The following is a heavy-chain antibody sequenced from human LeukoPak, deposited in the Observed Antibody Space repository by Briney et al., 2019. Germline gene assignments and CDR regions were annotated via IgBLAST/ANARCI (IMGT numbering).Heavy chain of an antibody. V-gene: IGHV4-30-2*01. Sequence: TASETLSLTCTVSGGSISSGGYSWSWIRQPPGKGLEWIGYIYHSGSTYYNPSLKSRVTISVDRSKNQFSLKLSSVTAADTAVYYCARLWGGDYVWGSYVESVLDYWGQGTLDTVSS. CDR1: GGSISSGGYS. CDR3: ARLWGGDYVWGSYVESVLDY. J-gene: IGHJ4*02. D-gene: IGHD3-16*01. CDR2: IYHSGST.